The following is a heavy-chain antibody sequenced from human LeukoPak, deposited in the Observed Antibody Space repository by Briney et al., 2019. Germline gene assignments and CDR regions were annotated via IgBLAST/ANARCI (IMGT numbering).Heavy chain of an antibody. CDR2: LYYSGST. CDR3: ARATPYSSSSDYYYYGMDV. V-gene: IGHV4-59*08. Sequence: SETLSLTCTVAGGSISSYYWSCILQPPGKGLEWIGYLYYSGSTNCIPALKSRVTISVDTSKTQFSLKLSSVTAADTAVYHCARATPYSSSSDYYYYGMDVWGQGTTVTVSS. J-gene: IGHJ6*02. D-gene: IGHD6-6*01. CDR1: GGSISSYY.